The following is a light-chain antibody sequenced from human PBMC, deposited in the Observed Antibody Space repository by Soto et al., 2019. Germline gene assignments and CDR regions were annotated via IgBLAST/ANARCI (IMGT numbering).Light chain of an antibody. Sequence: ESVWTQSPGTLSLSPGERATLSGRPIQSVSSNYLAWYQQKPGQAPRLLIYGASTRATGIPDRFSGSGSGTAFTLTISRLEPEDSAVYYCQQYGSSPTWTFGQGTKVDIK. J-gene: IGKJ1*01. V-gene: IGKV3-20*01. CDR2: GAS. CDR1: QSVSSNY. CDR3: QQYGSSPTWT.